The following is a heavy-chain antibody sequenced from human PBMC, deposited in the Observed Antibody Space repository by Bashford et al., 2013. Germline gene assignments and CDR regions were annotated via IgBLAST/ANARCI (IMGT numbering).Heavy chain of an antibody. CDR2: IDWDDDK. Sequence: WIRQPPGKALEWLARIDWDDDKYYTTSLKTRLTIAKDTSKSQVVLTMTNMDPADTATYYCARDYYYDDGDWVLLGGGLDYWGQGILVTVSS. V-gene: IGHV2-70*11. CDR3: ARDYYYDDGDWVLLGGGLDY. D-gene: IGHD2-21*01. J-gene: IGHJ4*02.